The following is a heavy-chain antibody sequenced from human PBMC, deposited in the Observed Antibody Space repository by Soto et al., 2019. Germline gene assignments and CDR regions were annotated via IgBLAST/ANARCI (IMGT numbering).Heavy chain of an antibody. V-gene: IGHV3-23*01. D-gene: IGHD2-2*01. CDR2: ISGSGGST. CDR1: GFTFSSYA. J-gene: IGHJ3*02. CDR3: AKEAPYCSSTSCYFLAFDI. Sequence: GGSLRLSCAASGFTFSSYAMSWVRQAPGKGLEWVSAISGSGGSTYYADSVKGRFTISRDNSKNSLYLQMNSLRAEDTAVYYCAKEAPYCSSTSCYFLAFDIWGQGTMVTVS.